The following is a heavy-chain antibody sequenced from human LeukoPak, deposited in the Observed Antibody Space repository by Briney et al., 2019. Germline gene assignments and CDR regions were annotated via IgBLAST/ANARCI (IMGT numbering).Heavy chain of an antibody. V-gene: IGHV4-4*09. CDR3: ARGPNIVATSYYYGMDV. CDR2: IYTSGST. Sequence: SETLSLTCTVSGGSISSYYWSWIRQPPAKGLEWIGYIYTSGSTNYNPSLKSRVTISVDTSKNQFSLKLSSVTAADTAVYYCARGPNIVATSYYYGMDVWGLGTTVTVSS. CDR1: GGSISSYY. D-gene: IGHD5-12*01. J-gene: IGHJ6*02.